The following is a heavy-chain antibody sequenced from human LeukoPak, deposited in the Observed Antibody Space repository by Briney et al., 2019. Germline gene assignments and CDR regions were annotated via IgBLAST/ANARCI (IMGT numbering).Heavy chain of an antibody. Sequence: GGSLRLSCAASGFAFGDYWMGWVRQAPGKGLEWVANINQDGSEKNYVDSVKGRFTISRDNSKNTLYLQMNSLQTEDAAVYYCAKDRGDYPPYFDYWGQGTLVTVSS. CDR1: GFAFGDYW. CDR2: INQDGSEK. J-gene: IGHJ4*02. D-gene: IGHD2-21*02. V-gene: IGHV3-7*04. CDR3: AKDRGDYPPYFDY.